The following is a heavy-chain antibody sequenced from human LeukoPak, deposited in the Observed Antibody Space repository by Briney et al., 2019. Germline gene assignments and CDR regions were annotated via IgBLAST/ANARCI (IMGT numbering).Heavy chain of an antibody. J-gene: IGHJ4*02. V-gene: IGHV3-74*01. D-gene: IGHD6-19*01. CDR2: INNDGSNT. Sequence: GGSLRLSCAASGFTFITYWMHWVRQAPGKGLVWVSRINNDGSNTNYAYSVKGRFTISRDNAKNTLYLQMNSLRAEDTAVYYCARPSVAGPYFDFWGQGTLVTVSS. CDR1: GFTFITYW. CDR3: ARPSVAGPYFDF.